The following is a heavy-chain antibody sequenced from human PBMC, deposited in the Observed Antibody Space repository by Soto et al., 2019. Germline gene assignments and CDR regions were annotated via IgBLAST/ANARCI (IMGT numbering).Heavy chain of an antibody. V-gene: IGHV1-18*01. J-gene: IGHJ4*02. Sequence: GASVKVSCKASGYTFTSYGISWVRQAPGQGLEWMGWISAYNGNTNYAQKLQGRVTMTTDTSTSTAYMELRSLRSDDTAVYYCARDLERYYYGSGSYYTFWGQGTLVTVSS. CDR3: ARDLERYYYGSGSYYTF. CDR2: ISAYNGNT. D-gene: IGHD3-10*01. CDR1: GYTFTSYG.